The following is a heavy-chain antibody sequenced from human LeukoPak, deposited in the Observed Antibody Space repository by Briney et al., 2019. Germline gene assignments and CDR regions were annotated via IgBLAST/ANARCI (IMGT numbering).Heavy chain of an antibody. D-gene: IGHD3-22*01. V-gene: IGHV3-23*01. Sequence: GGSLRLSCAASGFTFSSYAMSWVRQAPGKGLEWVSAISGSGGSTYYADSVKGRFTISRDNSKNTLYLQMNSLRAEDTAVYYCAKALYYYDSSGPDLWGRGTLVTVSS. CDR3: AKALYYYDSSGPDL. CDR2: ISGSGGST. J-gene: IGHJ2*01. CDR1: GFTFSSYA.